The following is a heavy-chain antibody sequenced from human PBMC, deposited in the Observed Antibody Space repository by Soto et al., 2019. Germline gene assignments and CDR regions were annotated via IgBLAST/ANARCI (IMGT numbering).Heavy chain of an antibody. CDR2: IYHSGST. V-gene: IGHV4-38-2*01. D-gene: IGHD2-15*01. Sequence: SETLSLTCAVSGYSISSGYYWGWIRQPPGKGLEWIGSIYHSGSTYYNPSLKSRVTISVDTSKNQFSLKLSSVTAADTAVYYCARSVTDCSGGSCYPSPPDYWGQGTLVTVSS. CDR3: ARSVTDCSGGSCYPSPPDY. CDR1: GYSISSGYY. J-gene: IGHJ4*02.